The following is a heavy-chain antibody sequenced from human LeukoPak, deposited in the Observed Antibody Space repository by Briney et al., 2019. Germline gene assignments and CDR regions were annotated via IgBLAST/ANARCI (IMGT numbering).Heavy chain of an antibody. CDR1: GYTFTGYY. V-gene: IGHV1-2*02. CDR2: INPNSGGT. Sequence: ASVKVSCKASGYTFTGYYMHWVRQAPGQGLEWMGWINPNSGGTNYAQKFQGRVTKTRDTSISTAYMELSRLRSDDTAVYYCARDTGDTYNWFDPWGQGTLVTVSS. D-gene: IGHD3-16*01. CDR3: ARDTGDTYNWFDP. J-gene: IGHJ5*02.